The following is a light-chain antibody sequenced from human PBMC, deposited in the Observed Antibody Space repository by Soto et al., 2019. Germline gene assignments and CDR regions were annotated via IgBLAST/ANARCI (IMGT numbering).Light chain of an antibody. V-gene: IGLV2-14*01. CDR2: EVS. CDR1: SSDVGGYNY. CDR3: SSFTSADTSV. Sequence: QSALAQPASVSGSPGQSIAISCTGTSSDVGGYNYVSWYQQHPGKAPKLLISEVSIRPSGVSDRFSGSKSGNTASLTISGLQTEAEADYYCSSFTSADTSVFGSGTQLTVL. J-gene: IGLJ1*01.